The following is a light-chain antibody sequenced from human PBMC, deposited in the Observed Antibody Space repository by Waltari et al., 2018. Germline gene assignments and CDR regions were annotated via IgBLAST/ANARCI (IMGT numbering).Light chain of an antibody. CDR3: QQYYNTPIT. V-gene: IGKV4-1*01. CDR2: WGS. J-gene: IGKJ5*01. Sequence: DIVMTQSPDSLAVSLGERATINCKSSQSVLYSSNNKNYLAWYQQKPGQPPKLLIYWGSTRESGVPDRVSGSGSGTDFTLTISSLQAEDVAVYYCQQYYNTPITFGQGTRLEIK. CDR1: QSVLYSSNNKNY.